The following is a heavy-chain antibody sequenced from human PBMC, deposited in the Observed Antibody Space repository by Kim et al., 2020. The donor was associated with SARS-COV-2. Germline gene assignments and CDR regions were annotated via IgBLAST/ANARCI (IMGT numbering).Heavy chain of an antibody. D-gene: IGHD3-9*01. CDR3: AKDIAVLRYFDWLQRPDY. J-gene: IGHJ4*02. CDR2: ISGSGGST. V-gene: IGHV3-23*01. CDR1: GFTFSSYA. Sequence: GGSLRLSCAASGFTFSSYAMSWVRQAPGKGLEWVSAISGSGGSTYYADSVKGRFTISRDNSKNTLYLQMNSLRAEDTAVYYCAKDIAVLRYFDWLQRPDYWGQGTLVTVSS.